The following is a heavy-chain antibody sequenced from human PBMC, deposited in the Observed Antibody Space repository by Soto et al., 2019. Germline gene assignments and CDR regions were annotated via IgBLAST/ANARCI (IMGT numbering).Heavy chain of an antibody. V-gene: IGHV1-3*01. CDR3: TIDHYGTIYGRLDP. D-gene: IGHD4-17*01. CDR2: INPLNGYT. CDR1: GYTVTKNA. Sequence: QVQLVQSGAEVRKPGASVKVSCKTSGYTVTKNALHWVRQAPGRGPEWMGWINPLNGYTKYSERLKGRVTITRDTSASTAFMELRSLGSEDTATYYCTIDHYGTIYGRLDPWGQGTLVTGSS. J-gene: IGHJ5*02.